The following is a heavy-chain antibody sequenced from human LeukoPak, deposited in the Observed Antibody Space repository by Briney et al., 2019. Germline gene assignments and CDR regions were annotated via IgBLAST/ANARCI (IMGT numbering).Heavy chain of an antibody. J-gene: IGHJ4*02. CDR2: ISYDGAND. D-gene: IGHD6-13*01. Sequence: GGSLRLSCAASGFTFSTHTMPWVRQAPGKGLDWVAFISYDGANDYYADSVKGRFTISRDNSKSTLYLQMNSLRAEDTAVYYCRGISATGFDFWGQGTLVTVSS. CDR3: RGISATGFDF. V-gene: IGHV3-30*04. CDR1: GFTFSTHT.